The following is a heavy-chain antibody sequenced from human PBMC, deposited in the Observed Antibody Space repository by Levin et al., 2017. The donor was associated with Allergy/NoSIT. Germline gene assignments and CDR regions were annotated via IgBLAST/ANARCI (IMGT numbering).Heavy chain of an antibody. CDR3: ARENIGLPDALDI. Sequence: PGGSLRLSCAASGFTFDDYAMHWVRQAPGKGLEWVSGISWNSGSIGYADSVKGRFTISRDNAKNSLYLQMNSLRTEDTALYYCARENIGLPDALDIWGQGTMVIVSS. CDR2: ISWNSGSI. J-gene: IGHJ3*02. V-gene: IGHV3-9*01. D-gene: IGHD1/OR15-1a*01. CDR1: GFTFDDYA.